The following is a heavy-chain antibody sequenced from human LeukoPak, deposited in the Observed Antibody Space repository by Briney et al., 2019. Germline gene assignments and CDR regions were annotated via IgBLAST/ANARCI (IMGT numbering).Heavy chain of an antibody. CDR3: ARGVARYYDSSGYRVGHFQH. Sequence: PSETLSLTCTVSGGSFSIYYWGWIRQPPGKGLEWIGSIYYSGSTYYNPSLKSRVTISVDTSKNQFSLKLSSVTAADTAVYYCARGVARYYDSSGYRVGHFQHWGQGTLVTVSS. V-gene: IGHV4-39*01. CDR1: GGSFSIYY. CDR2: IYYSGST. D-gene: IGHD3-22*01. J-gene: IGHJ1*01.